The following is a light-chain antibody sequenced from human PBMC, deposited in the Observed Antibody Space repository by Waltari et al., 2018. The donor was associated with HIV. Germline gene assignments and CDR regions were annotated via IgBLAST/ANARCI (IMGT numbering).Light chain of an antibody. V-gene: IGLV2-23*02. CDR2: DVT. J-gene: IGLJ1*01. CDR3: CSYAGSSTYI. Sequence: QSALTQPASVSVSRGQSVTIFCNGTSSDVGKYKLLSWYQQSPGKAPKVVISDVTDRPSGVSSRFSASKSGNTASLTISGLQPQDEGDYFCCSYAGSSTYIFGSGTLVTVL. CDR1: SSDVGKYKL.